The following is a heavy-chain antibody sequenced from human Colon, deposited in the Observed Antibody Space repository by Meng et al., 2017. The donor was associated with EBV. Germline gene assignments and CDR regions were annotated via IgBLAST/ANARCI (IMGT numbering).Heavy chain of an antibody. CDR2: ISGSGGST. D-gene: IGHD4-17*01. J-gene: IGHJ5*02. V-gene: IGHV3-23*01. Sequence: QLLESGGGLVQPGGPLRRSWAASGFTFSSYAMRWVRRAPGKGLEWVSSISGSGGSTYYSDSVKGRFTISRDNSKNTLYLQMNSLRAEDTAVYYCAPRKDYGAPWGQGTLVTVSS. CDR3: APRKDYGAP. CDR1: GFTFSSYA.